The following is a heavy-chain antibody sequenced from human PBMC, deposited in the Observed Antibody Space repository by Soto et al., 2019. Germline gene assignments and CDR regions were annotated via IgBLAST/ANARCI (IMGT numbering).Heavy chain of an antibody. CDR2: ISWDEIDK. CDR3: AKDSGYQLPDNYFYYVLDV. Sequence: GSLRLSCAASGFTFTSHSMHWVRQTPGKRLEWVAAISWDEIDKNYASYVKGLFTVSRDNFKNTLSLQMHSLRPEDTAVYYCAKDSGYQLPDNYFYYVLDVWGQGTTVTVSS. V-gene: IGHV3-30*18. J-gene: IGHJ6*02. CDR1: GFTFTSHS. D-gene: IGHD2-2*01.